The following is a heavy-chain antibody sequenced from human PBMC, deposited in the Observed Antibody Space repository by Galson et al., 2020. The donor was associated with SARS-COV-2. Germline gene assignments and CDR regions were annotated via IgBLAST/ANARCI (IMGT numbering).Heavy chain of an antibody. CDR2: ITGSGSST. J-gene: IGHJ6*02. Sequence: GESLKISCAASGLTFSDYAMSWVRQAPGKGLEWVSGITGSGSSTFYADSVQGRFTISRDNSKKTLSLQMNSLRDEDTATYYCATHPSQWLVQFHYYYSMDVWGQGTTVTVSS. V-gene: IGHV3-23*05. CDR1: GLTFSDYA. CDR3: ATHPSQWLVQFHYYYSMDV. D-gene: IGHD6-19*01.